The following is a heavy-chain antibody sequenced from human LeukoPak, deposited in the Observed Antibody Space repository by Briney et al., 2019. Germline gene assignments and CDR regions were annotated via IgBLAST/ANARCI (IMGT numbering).Heavy chain of an antibody. J-gene: IGHJ5*02. Sequence: PGGSLRLSCAASGFTFSLYAMTWVRHAAGKGLELVSQISAGTGVTYYAQSVRGRFTISRDDSKSTLYLHMSGLGGEDTAVYYCARDVLDVAAAGWGRPLDRWGQGTRVTVSS. CDR3: ARDVLDVAAAGWGRPLDR. CDR1: GFTFSLYA. CDR2: ISAGTGVT. D-gene: IGHD6-13*01. V-gene: IGHV3-23*01.